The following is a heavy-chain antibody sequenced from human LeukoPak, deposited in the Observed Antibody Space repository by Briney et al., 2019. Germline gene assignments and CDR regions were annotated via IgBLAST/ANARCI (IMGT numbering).Heavy chain of an antibody. CDR3: ARDPGTVSIAAAGIDY. J-gene: IGHJ4*02. Sequence: PGGSLRLSCAASGFTFSSYGMHWVRQAPGKGLERVAVIWYDGSNKYYADSVKGRFTISRDNSKNTLYLQMNSLRAEDTAVYYCARDPGTVSIAAAGIDYWGQGTLVTVSS. V-gene: IGHV3-33*01. CDR1: GFTFSSYG. CDR2: IWYDGSNK. D-gene: IGHD6-13*01.